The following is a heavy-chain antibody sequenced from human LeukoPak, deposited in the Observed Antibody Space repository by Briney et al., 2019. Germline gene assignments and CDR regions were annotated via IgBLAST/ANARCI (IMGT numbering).Heavy chain of an antibody. D-gene: IGHD3-16*02. Sequence: SVKVSCKASGFTFTSSAMQWVRQARGQRLEWIGWIVVGSGNTNYAQKFQERVTITRDMSTSTAYRELSSLRSEDTAVYYCAADLDVWGSYRLDYWGQGTLVTVSS. J-gene: IGHJ4*02. CDR1: GFTFTSSA. V-gene: IGHV1-58*02. CDR2: IVVGSGNT. CDR3: AADLDVWGSYRLDY.